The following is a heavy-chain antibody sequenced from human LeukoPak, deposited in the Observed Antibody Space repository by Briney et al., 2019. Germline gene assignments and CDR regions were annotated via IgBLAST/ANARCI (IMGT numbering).Heavy chain of an antibody. CDR1: GGSISRYY. V-gene: IGHV4-4*07. D-gene: IGHD3-10*01. CDR2: IYGSGST. J-gene: IGHJ5*02. CDR3: ARDSGTTGEVKFDP. Sequence: SETLSLTCTVSGGSISRYYWSWIRQPAGKGLEWIGRIYGSGSTTYNPSLKSRVRLSVDTSKNQFSLKLNSVTAADTAIYLGARDSGTTGEVKFDPWGQGTLVTVSS.